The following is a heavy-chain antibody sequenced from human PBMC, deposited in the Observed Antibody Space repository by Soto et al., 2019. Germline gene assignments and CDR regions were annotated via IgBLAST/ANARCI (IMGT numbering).Heavy chain of an antibody. CDR2: IIPIFGTA. V-gene: IGHV1-69*13. D-gene: IGHD3-22*01. Sequence: ASVKVSCKASGGTFSSYAISWVRQAPGQGLEWMGGIIPIFGTANYAQKFQGRVTITADESTSTAYMELSSLRSEGTAVYYCLNYYDSSGYYYPIFWGQGTLVTVS. CDR3: LNYYDSSGYYYPIF. CDR1: GGTFSSYA. J-gene: IGHJ4*02.